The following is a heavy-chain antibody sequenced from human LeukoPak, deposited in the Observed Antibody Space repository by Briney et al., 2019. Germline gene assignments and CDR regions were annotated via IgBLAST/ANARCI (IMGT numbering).Heavy chain of an antibody. V-gene: IGHV4-4*02. CDR3: ASSGPTHITVMRLLRGFDP. Sequence: SETLSPTCAVSGGSISSSNWWSWVRQPPGKGPEWIGSIYYSGSTYYNPSLKSRVTISVDTSKNQFSLKLSSVTAADTAVYYCASSGPTHITVMRLLRGFDPWGQGTLVTVSS. J-gene: IGHJ5*02. CDR2: IYYSGST. D-gene: IGHD1-20*01. CDR1: GGSISSSNW.